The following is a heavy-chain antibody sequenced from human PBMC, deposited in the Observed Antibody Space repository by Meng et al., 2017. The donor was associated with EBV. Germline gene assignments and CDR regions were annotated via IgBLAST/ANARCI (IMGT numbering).Heavy chain of an antibody. Sequence: QVQLVQSGGEVKKPGTAIKVSCKATGYTFTGYYMHWVRQAPVQGLEWMGRINPSSGGTNYARKFQGSVSMTSDTSISTAYMELSRLRSDDTAVYYCARVDIAVAGTGDYWGQGTLVTVSS. CDR3: ARVDIAVAGTGDY. V-gene: IGHV1-2*06. CDR2: INPSSGGT. J-gene: IGHJ4*02. CDR1: GYTFTGYY. D-gene: IGHD6-19*01.